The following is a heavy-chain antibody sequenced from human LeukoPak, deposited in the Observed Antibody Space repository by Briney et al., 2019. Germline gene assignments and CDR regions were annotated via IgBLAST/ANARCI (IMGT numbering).Heavy chain of an antibody. Sequence: SQTLSLTCTVSGGSISSGSYYWSWIRQPAGKGLEWIGRIYTSGSTNYNPSLKSRVTMSVDTSKNQFSLKLSSVTAADTAVYYCAREDAFDIWGQGTMVTVSS. CDR2: IYTSGST. CDR3: AREDAFDI. CDR1: GGSISSGSYY. V-gene: IGHV4-61*02. J-gene: IGHJ3*02.